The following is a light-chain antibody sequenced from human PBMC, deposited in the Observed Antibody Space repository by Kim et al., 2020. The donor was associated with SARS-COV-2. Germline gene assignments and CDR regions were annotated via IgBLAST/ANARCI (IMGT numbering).Light chain of an antibody. CDR2: GAS. CDR3: QQYGASRWT. CDR1: QSVNSRY. Sequence: VLTQSPGTLSLSPGERATLSCRASQSVNSRYLAWYQQKPGRAPSLLIYGASNRATGVPDRFSGSGSGTDFILTITRLQPEDFAVYYCQQYGASRWTFGQGTKVEIK. V-gene: IGKV3-20*01. J-gene: IGKJ1*01.